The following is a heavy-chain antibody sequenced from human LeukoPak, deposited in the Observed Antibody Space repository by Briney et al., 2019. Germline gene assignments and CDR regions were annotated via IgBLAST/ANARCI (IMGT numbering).Heavy chain of an antibody. CDR1: GGTFSSYA. D-gene: IGHD2-15*01. J-gene: IGHJ4*02. Sequence: SVKVSCKAPGGTFSSYAISWVRQAPGRGLEWMGGIIPIFGTANYAQKFQGRVTITTDESTSTAYMELSSLRSEDTAVYYCARGCSGGSCPLDYWGQGTLVTVSS. CDR2: IIPIFGTA. V-gene: IGHV1-69*05. CDR3: ARGCSGGSCPLDY.